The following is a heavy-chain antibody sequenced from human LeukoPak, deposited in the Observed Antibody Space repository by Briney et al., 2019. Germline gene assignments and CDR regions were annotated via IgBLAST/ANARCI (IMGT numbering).Heavy chain of an antibody. CDR2: ISRGSDHI. J-gene: IGHJ4*02. CDR1: GFTVSSSY. D-gene: IGHD3-22*01. V-gene: IGHV3-21*01. Sequence: GGSLRLSCAASGFTVSSSYMTWVRQAPGKGLEWVSSISRGSDHIFYADSMKGRFTISRDNAKNSLYLQMNSLGAEDTAVYYCARPYDTRGYFPDYWGQGTLVTVSS. CDR3: ARPYDTRGYFPDY.